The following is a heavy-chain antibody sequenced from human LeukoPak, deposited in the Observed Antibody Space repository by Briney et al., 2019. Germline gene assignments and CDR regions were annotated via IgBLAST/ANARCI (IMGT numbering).Heavy chain of an antibody. Sequence: GGSLRLSCVASGFTFSSYSMNWVRQAPGKGLEWVSSISSSSSFIYYADSVKGRFTISRDNAKNSLYLQMNSLKAEDTAVYYCARDGGGMVGALYYFDSWGQGTLVTVSS. CDR1: GFTFSSYS. CDR2: ISSSSSFI. D-gene: IGHD1-26*01. V-gene: IGHV3-21*01. J-gene: IGHJ4*02. CDR3: ARDGGGMVGALYYFDS.